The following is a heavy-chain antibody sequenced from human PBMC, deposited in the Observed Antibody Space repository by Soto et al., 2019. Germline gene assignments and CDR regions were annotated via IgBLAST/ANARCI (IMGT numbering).Heavy chain of an antibody. CDR1: GLIFSNYK. J-gene: IGHJ4*02. CDR2: INTDGSII. D-gene: IGHD3-3*02. Sequence: GGSLRLSCAASGLIFSNYKMHWVRQAPGKGLVWVSRINTDGSIIDYADSVKGRFTVSRDNAKNTLYLQMNSLRADDTAVYYCARDTDGIHYWGQGTLVTVSS. V-gene: IGHV3-74*01. CDR3: ARDTDGIHY.